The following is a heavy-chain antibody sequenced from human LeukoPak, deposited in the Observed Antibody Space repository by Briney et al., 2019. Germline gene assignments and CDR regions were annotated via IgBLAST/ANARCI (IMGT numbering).Heavy chain of an antibody. CDR1: GGSISSYY. Sequence: SETLSLTCTVSGGSISSYYWSWIQQPPGKVLEWIGYIYYSGSTNYNPSLKGRVTISVDTSKNQFSLKLSSVTAADTAVYYCARVPYSSSWYGPYYFDYWGQGTLVTVSS. D-gene: IGHD6-13*01. J-gene: IGHJ4*02. V-gene: IGHV4-59*01. CDR2: IYYSGST. CDR3: ARVPYSSSWYGPYYFDY.